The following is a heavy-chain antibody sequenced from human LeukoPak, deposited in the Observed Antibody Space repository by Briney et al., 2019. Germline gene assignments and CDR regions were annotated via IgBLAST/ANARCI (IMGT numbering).Heavy chain of an antibody. Sequence: GGSLRLSCAASGFTFSSCEMNWVRQAPGKGLEWVSYISSSGSTIYYADSVKGRFTISRDNAKNSLYLQMNSLRAEDTAIYYCARVGHCSGGSCRYFDYWGQGTLVTVSS. CDR3: ARVGHCSGGSCRYFDY. V-gene: IGHV3-48*03. J-gene: IGHJ4*02. CDR1: GFTFSSCE. D-gene: IGHD2-15*01. CDR2: ISSSGSTI.